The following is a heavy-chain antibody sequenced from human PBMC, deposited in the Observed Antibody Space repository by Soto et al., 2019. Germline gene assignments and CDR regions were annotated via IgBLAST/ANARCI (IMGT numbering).Heavy chain of an antibody. Sequence: QLQLQESGPGLVKPSQTLSLTYTVSGGSISSGGDYWSWIRQYPGKGLEWIGYIYYSGSTYYNPSLKSRVTISVDTSKTQFSLKLSSVTAADTAVYYCARPHYGRITIFGVVVGCFDPWGQGTLVTVSS. J-gene: IGHJ5*02. CDR2: IYYSGST. V-gene: IGHV4-31*03. D-gene: IGHD3-3*01. CDR3: ARPHYGRITIFGVVVGCFDP. CDR1: GGSISSGGDY.